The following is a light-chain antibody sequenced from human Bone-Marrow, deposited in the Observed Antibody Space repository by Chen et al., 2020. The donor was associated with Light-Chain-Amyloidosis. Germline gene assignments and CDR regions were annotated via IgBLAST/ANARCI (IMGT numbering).Light chain of an antibody. CDR3: QQYNNWPRT. Sequence: EIVMTQSPATLSVSPGERATLSCRTSQSVGTNLAWYQQKPGQAPRLLIYGASTRATGIPARFSGSGSGKEFTLTISSLQSEDFGVYYCQQYNNWPRTFGQGTKVEIK. CDR1: QSVGTN. J-gene: IGKJ1*01. CDR2: GAS. V-gene: IGKV3-15*01.